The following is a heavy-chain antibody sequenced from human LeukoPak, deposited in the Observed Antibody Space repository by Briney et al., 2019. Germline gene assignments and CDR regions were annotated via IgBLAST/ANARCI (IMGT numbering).Heavy chain of an antibody. Sequence: GGPLRLSCVASGFRFGNYAMSWLRQAPGKGLQWVSQISGTGGATWYAGFARDRFTISRDNSKKTLYLQMSGLRVEDTAMYYCVKDPRDTYGTNWFVSWGQGTLLIVSS. CDR3: VKDPRDTYGTNWFVS. D-gene: IGHD2-21*01. CDR1: GFRFGNYA. CDR2: ISGTGGAT. V-gene: IGHV3-23*01. J-gene: IGHJ5*01.